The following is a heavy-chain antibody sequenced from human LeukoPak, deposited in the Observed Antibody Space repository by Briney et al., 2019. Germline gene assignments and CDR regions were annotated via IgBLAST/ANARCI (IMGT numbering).Heavy chain of an antibody. Sequence: GGSLKLSVATSGFTLFTYAITWFRRAPGKGREGSAVIGDGGVGTNYADSVKGRFTISRDNPKNTLYLQMNSLRAEDTAVYFCAKRGVVIRVILVGFHKEAYYFDSWGQGALVTVSS. CDR1: GFTLFTYA. V-gene: IGHV3-23*01. CDR2: IGDGGVGT. J-gene: IGHJ4*02. D-gene: IGHD3-22*01. CDR3: AKRGVVIRVILVGFHKEAYYFDS.